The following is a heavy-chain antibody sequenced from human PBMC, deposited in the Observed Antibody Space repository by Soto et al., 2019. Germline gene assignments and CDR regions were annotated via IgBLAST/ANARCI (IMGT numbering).Heavy chain of an antibody. CDR2: INDSGDT. Sequence: PGGSLRLSCAASGFTFSSYGMSWVRQAPGKGLEWVSSINDSGDTYYGDSVKGRFAISRDNSKNTLYLQLNSLSAEDTAVYYCAKRVAYSTSSAYFASWAQGPLVTVSS. CDR1: GFTFSSYG. CDR3: AKRVAYSTSSAYFAS. J-gene: IGHJ4*02. V-gene: IGHV3-23*01. D-gene: IGHD6-6*01.